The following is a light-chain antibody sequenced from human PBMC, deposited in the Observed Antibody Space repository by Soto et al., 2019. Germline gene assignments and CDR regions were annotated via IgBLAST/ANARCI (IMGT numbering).Light chain of an antibody. CDR1: QSFSGW. Sequence: DFPLTQSPSTLSASVGDRVTITCRPSQSFSGWLAWYQQKPGKAPKLLIFKASILDTGVPSRFSGSGSGTEFTLTISSLQPDDFATYNCQHYDTKSPVTFGPGTKVDI. CDR3: QHYDTKSPVT. CDR2: KAS. J-gene: IGKJ3*01. V-gene: IGKV1-5*03.